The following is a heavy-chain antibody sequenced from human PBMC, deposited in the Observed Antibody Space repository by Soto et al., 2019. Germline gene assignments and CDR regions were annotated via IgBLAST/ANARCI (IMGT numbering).Heavy chain of an antibody. Sequence: GGSLRLSCAASGFTFSSYSMNWVRQAPGKGLEWVSSISSSSSYIYYADSVKGRFTISRDNAKNSLFLQMNSLRAEDTAVYYCARVEDYSNFYYYYGMDVWGQGTTVTVSS. J-gene: IGHJ6*02. CDR2: ISSSSSYI. V-gene: IGHV3-21*01. CDR3: ARVEDYSNFYYYYGMDV. D-gene: IGHD4-4*01. CDR1: GFTFSSYS.